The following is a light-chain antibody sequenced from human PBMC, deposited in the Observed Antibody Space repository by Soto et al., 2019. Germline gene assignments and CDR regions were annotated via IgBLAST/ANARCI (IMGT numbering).Light chain of an antibody. Sequence: EIVLTQSPATLSLSPGERATLSCRASQSISSYLAWYQQKPGQAPRLLIYDASNRATGIPARFSGSWSGTDFTLTISSLEPEDFAVYYCQQRSSWTLTLGGGTKVEIQ. CDR2: DAS. V-gene: IGKV3-11*01. CDR1: QSISSY. CDR3: QQRSSWTLT. J-gene: IGKJ4*01.